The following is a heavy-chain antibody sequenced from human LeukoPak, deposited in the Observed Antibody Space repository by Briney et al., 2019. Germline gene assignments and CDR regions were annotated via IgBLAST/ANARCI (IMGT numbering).Heavy chain of an antibody. D-gene: IGHD3-16*02. CDR1: GGSISSGDYY. Sequence: PSETLSLTCTVSGGSISSGDYYWSWIRQPPGKGLEWIGYIYCSGSTYYNPSLKSRVTISVDTSKNQFSLKLSSVTAADTAVYYCARLGYYDYVWGSYRWEYYFDYWGQGTLVTVSS. CDR2: IYCSGST. V-gene: IGHV4-30-4*08. J-gene: IGHJ4*02. CDR3: ARLGYYDYVWGSYRWEYYFDY.